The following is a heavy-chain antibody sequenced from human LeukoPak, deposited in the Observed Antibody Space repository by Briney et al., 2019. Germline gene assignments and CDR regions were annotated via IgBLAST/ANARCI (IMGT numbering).Heavy chain of an antibody. V-gene: IGHV4-59*08. CDR2: IYYSGST. CDR3: ARLPYYYGSGSYYNPKNYYYYGMDV. CDR1: GGSISSYY. J-gene: IGHJ6*02. Sequence: SETLSLTCTVSGGSISSYYWSWIRQPPGKGLEWIGYIYYSGSTNYDPSLKSRVTISVDTSKNQFSLKLSSVTAADTAVYYCARLPYYYGSGSYYNPKNYYYYGMDVWGQGTTVTVSS. D-gene: IGHD3-10*01.